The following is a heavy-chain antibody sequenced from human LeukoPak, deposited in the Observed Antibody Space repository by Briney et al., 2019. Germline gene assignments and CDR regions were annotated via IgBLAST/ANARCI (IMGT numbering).Heavy chain of an antibody. CDR1: GYTFTSYY. D-gene: IGHD5-12*01. V-gene: IGHV1-2*02. CDR3: ARGMATILFWFDP. J-gene: IGHJ5*02. Sequence: ASVKVSCKASGYTFTSYYMHWVRQAPGQGLEWMGWINPNSGGTNYAQKFQGRVTMTRDTSISTAYMELSRLRSDDTAVYYCARGMATILFWFDPWGQGTLVTVSS. CDR2: INPNSGGT.